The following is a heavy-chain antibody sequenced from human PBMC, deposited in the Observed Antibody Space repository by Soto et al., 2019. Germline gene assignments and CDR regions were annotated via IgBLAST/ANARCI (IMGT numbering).Heavy chain of an antibody. D-gene: IGHD6-6*01. CDR2: IHYSGNN. Sequence: SETLSLTCNVSGGSIGTHYWSWIRQPPGKGLEWIGYIHYSGNNNYSPSLKSRVTISVDTSKDQFSLKLRSVTAADTAVYYCARQFWGSTSSYYFDNWGRGALVTVSS. J-gene: IGHJ4*02. CDR1: GGSIGTHY. V-gene: IGHV4-59*08. CDR3: ARQFWGSTSSYYFDN.